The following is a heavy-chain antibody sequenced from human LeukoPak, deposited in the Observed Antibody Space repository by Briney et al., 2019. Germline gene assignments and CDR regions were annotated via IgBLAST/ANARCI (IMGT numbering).Heavy chain of an antibody. CDR3: ARGSSYYGSGSYYNEPMDV. J-gene: IGHJ6*03. Sequence: GGSLRLSCAASGFTFSTYSMNWVRQAPGKGLEWVSAISGSAVSTFYADSVKGRFTISRDNSKNTLYLQMGSLRAEDMGVYYCARGSSYYGSGSYYNEPMDVWGKGTTVTISS. D-gene: IGHD3-10*01. CDR1: GFTFSTYS. V-gene: IGHV3-23*01. CDR2: ISGSAVST.